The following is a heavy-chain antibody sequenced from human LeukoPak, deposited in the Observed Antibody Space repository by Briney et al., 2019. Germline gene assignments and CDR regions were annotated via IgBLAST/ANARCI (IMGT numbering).Heavy chain of an antibody. Sequence: GGSLRLSCAASGFTFSNYSMNWVRQAPGKGLEWVSSISSSSSYIYYTDSVKGRFTISRDNAKNSLYLQMNSLRAEDTAVYYCARDGEAEEVDAFDIWGQGTMVTVSS. V-gene: IGHV3-21*01. D-gene: IGHD7-27*01. J-gene: IGHJ3*02. CDR1: GFTFSNYS. CDR2: ISSSSSYI. CDR3: ARDGEAEEVDAFDI.